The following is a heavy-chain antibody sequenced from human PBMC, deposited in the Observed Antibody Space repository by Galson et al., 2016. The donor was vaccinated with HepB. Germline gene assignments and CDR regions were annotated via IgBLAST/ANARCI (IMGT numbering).Heavy chain of an antibody. CDR3: ARDGGRDEPLLYFDY. D-gene: IGHD1-14*01. V-gene: IGHV1-69*06. Sequence: SVKVSCKASRGTFSTYGISWVRQAPGQGLEWMGGIMPMFGPPNYAQKFQDRVTITADKSTSTTYMYLSSLISEDTAVYYCARDGGRDEPLLYFDYWGQGTLVTVSS. CDR2: IMPMFGPP. CDR1: RGTFSTYG. J-gene: IGHJ4*02.